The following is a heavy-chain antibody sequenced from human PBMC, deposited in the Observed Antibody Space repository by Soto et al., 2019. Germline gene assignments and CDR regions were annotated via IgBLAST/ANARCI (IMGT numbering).Heavy chain of an antibody. Sequence: EVQLLESGGGLVQPGGSLRLSCAASGFTFSSYAMSWVRQAPGKGLEWVSASSGSGGSTYYAYSVKGRFTISRDNSKNTLYLQMNSLRAEDPAVYYCAKDSRLWYSYGGADYWGQGTLVTVSS. J-gene: IGHJ4*02. V-gene: IGHV3-23*01. CDR1: GFTFSSYA. CDR3: AKDSRLWYSYGGADY. D-gene: IGHD5-18*01. CDR2: SSGSGGST.